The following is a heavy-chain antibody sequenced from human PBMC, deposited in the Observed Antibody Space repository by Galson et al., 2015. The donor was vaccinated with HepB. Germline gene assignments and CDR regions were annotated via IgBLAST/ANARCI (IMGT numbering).Heavy chain of an antibody. V-gene: IGHV3-30*18. CDR2: ISHDGNNK. CDR3: AKDLSFRKNSGGLWGSSNSRGYGMDV. D-gene: IGHD3-16*01. CDR1: GSTFSTFSIYG. J-gene: IGHJ6*02. Sequence: SLRLSCAASGSTFSTFSIYGIHWVRQAPGKGLEWVALISHDGNNKYHADSVKGRFTISRDNSKNTVSVQMNSLRAEDTAVYYCAKDLSFRKNSGGLWGSSNSRGYGMDVWGQGTTVTVSS.